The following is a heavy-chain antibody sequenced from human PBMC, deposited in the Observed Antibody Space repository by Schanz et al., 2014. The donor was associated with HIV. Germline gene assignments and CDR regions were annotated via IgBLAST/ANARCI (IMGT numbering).Heavy chain of an antibody. J-gene: IGHJ4*02. V-gene: IGHV3-43*01. CDR2: ISADGGHS. CDR1: GFTFTDYT. Sequence: EVQLVESGGPVVQPGGSLRLSCAASGFTFTDYTLHWVRQSPGRGLEWVSLISADGGHSYHADSVQCRFTISRDDSKTPLYLQMNSLRVEDPSVYYCARGPVEYCSVGFCYSYYFDYGGQGALITGSS. CDR3: ARGPVEYCSVGFCYSYYFDY. D-gene: IGHD2-15*01.